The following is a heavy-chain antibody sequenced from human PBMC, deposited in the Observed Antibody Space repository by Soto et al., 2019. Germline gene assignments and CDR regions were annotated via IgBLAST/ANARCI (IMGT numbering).Heavy chain of an antibody. Sequence: SETLSLTCTVSGGSVSSGSYYWSWIRQPPGKGLEWIGYIYYSGSTNYNPSLKSRVTISLDTSKNQFSLKLSSVTAADTAVYYCARAGSGTYLYVYPWGQGNLVTVS. V-gene: IGHV4-61*01. D-gene: IGHD1-26*01. CDR2: IYYSGST. CDR1: GGSVSSGSYY. CDR3: ARAGSGTYLYVYP. J-gene: IGHJ5*02.